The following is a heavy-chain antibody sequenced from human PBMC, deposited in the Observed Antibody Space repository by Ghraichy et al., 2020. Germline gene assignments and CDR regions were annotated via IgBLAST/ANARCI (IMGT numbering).Heavy chain of an antibody. J-gene: IGHJ4*02. CDR1: GFTLGNHW. D-gene: IGHD3-16*01. Sequence: GSLNISCAASGFTLGNHWMNWVRQAPGKGLEWVANIKYDGSEKNYVGSVKGRFTISRDNAKNSLFLQMNSLRAEDTTVYYCTRARGVDYWGQGTLVTVSS. CDR3: TRARGVDY. V-gene: IGHV3-7*04. CDR2: IKYDGSEK.